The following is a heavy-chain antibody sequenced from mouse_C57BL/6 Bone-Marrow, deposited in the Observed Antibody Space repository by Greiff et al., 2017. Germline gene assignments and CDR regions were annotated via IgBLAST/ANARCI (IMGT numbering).Heavy chain of an antibody. J-gene: IGHJ3*01. V-gene: IGHV1-64*01. D-gene: IGHD2-3*01. Sequence: QVQLQQPGAELVKPGASVKLSCKASDYTFASYWMHWLKQWPGQVLDWIGMIHPNSGSTNYNATFKSKATQNVNKSSSTDYMQLSSETSEDYAVEYCARDDGYYEFAYWGQGTLVTVSA. CDR1: DYTFASYW. CDR3: ARDDGYYEFAY. CDR2: IHPNSGST.